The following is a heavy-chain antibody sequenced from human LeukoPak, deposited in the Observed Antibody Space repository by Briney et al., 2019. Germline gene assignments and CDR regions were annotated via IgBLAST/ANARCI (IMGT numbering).Heavy chain of an antibody. CDR3: ARSGPSADDAFDI. Sequence: ASVKVSCKASGYTFTSYDINWVRQATGQGLEWMGWMNPNSGNTGYAQKFQGRVTMTRNTSISTAYMDLSSLRSEDTAAYYCARSGPSADDAFDIWGQGTMVTVSS. D-gene: IGHD2-15*01. CDR2: MNPNSGNT. J-gene: IGHJ3*02. V-gene: IGHV1-8*01. CDR1: GYTFTSYD.